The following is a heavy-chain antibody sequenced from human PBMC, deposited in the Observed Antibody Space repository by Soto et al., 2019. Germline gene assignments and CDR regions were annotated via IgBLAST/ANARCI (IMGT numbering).Heavy chain of an antibody. CDR1: GGSISSSTYF. D-gene: IGHD3-22*01. CDR2: IYYSGST. Sequence: SETLSLTCTVSGGSISSSTYFWGWIRQPPGKGLEWIGSIYYSGSTYYNPSLKSRVTISVDTSKSQFSLKLSSVTAADTAVYYCARHTYYYDSSGPIEGWGQGTLVT. J-gene: IGHJ4*02. CDR3: ARHTYYYDSSGPIEG. V-gene: IGHV4-39*01.